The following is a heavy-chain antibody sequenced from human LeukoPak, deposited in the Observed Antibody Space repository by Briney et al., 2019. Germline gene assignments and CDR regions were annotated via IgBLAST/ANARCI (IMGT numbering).Heavy chain of an antibody. CDR2: IYHSGST. J-gene: IGHJ6*04. CDR1: GYSISSGYY. Sequence: SETLSLTCTVSGYSISSGYYWGWIRQPPGKGLEWIGSIYHSGSTYYNPSLKSRVTISVDTSKNQFSLKLSSVTAADTAVYYCARVDTAMVGIAAALDVWGKGTTVTVYS. V-gene: IGHV4-38-2*02. CDR3: ARVDTAMVGIAAALDV. D-gene: IGHD5-18*01.